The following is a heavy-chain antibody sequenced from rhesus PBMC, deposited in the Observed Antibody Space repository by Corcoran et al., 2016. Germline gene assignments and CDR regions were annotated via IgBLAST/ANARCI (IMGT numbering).Heavy chain of an antibody. CDR3: ARGWRYSGYRSFDY. D-gene: IGHD5-24*01. J-gene: IGHJ4*01. CDR1: GYTCTRTY. CDR2: INPSNGDT. Sequence: QVQLVQSGAEVKKPGTSVKLSGIAYGYTCTRTYINWVRQALGQVLEWMGWINPSNGDTDSAQKFQDRVTLTRDTSTTTAYMELNSLRSEDTAVYYCARGWRYSGYRSFDYWGQGVLVTVSS. V-gene: IGHV1-200*01.